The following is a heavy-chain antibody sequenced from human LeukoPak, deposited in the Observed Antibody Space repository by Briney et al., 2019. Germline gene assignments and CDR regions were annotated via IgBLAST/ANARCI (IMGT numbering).Heavy chain of an antibody. Sequence: GGSLRLSCAASGFSFSNYGMHWVRQAPGKGRECVAVISYDGSIEYYADSVKGRFTISRDNSKNTLYLQMNSLKAEDTAAYYCARSPFGGVIVIGDYWGQGTLVIVSS. CDR3: ARSPFGGVIVIGDY. V-gene: IGHV3-30*03. D-gene: IGHD3-16*02. CDR1: GFSFSNYG. CDR2: ISYDGSIE. J-gene: IGHJ4*02.